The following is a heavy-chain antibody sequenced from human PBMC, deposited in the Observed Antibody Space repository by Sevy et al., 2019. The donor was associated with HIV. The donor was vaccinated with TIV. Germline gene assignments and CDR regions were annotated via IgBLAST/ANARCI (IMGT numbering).Heavy chain of an antibody. CDR1: GFTFSSYA. CDR3: AKAPNPLYYFDY. CDR2: ISGSGGST. D-gene: IGHD3-10*01. V-gene: IGHV3-23*01. Sequence: GGSLRLSCAASGFTFSSYAMSWVRQAPGKGLEWVSAISGSGGSTYYADSVKGRFTISRDNSKNTLYLQMNSLRAEDTAIYYCAKAPNPLYYFDYWGQGTLVTVSS. J-gene: IGHJ4*02.